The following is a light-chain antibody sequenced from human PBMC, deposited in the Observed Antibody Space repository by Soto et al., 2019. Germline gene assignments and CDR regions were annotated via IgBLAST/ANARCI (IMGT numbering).Light chain of an antibody. CDR2: GAS. V-gene: IGKV3-15*01. CDR3: HQYNNWWT. J-gene: IGKJ1*01. Sequence: EIVMTQSPATLSVSPGERATLSCRASQSVSNNLAWYQKKPGQAPRLLIYGASTRATGIPARFSGSGSGTEFALTISSLQSEDFAFYYCHQYNNWWTVGHGPRVDIK. CDR1: QSVSNN.